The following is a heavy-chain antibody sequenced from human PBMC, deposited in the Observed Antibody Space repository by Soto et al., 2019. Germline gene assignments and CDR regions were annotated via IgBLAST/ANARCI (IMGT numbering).Heavy chain of an antibody. V-gene: IGHV1-18*01. CDR1: GYTFSTYG. CDR2: IGADNGAS. J-gene: IGHJ5*02. CDR3: ARDWKGAEGFDP. D-gene: IGHD1-1*01. Sequence: QVQLVQSGAEVKKPGASVKVSCKASGYTFSTYGFSWVRQAPGQGLEWMGWIGADNGASNYAQNFQGRVTMTTDTATTTSYMELRSLASADTAVYFCARDWKGAEGFDPWGQGTLVTVSS.